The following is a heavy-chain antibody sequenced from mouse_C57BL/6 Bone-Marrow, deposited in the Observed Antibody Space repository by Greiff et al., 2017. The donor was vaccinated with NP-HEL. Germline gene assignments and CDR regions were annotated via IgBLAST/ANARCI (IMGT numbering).Heavy chain of an antibody. CDR1: GYTFTDYY. Sequence: QVQLQQSGAELVRPGASVKLSCKASGYTFTDYYINWVKQRPGQGLEWIARIYPGSGNTYYNEKFKGKATLTAEKSSSTAYMQLSSLTSEDSAVYFCARPTTVYAMDYWGQGTSVTVSS. V-gene: IGHV1-76*01. CDR3: ARPTTVYAMDY. J-gene: IGHJ4*01. CDR2: IYPGSGNT. D-gene: IGHD1-1*01.